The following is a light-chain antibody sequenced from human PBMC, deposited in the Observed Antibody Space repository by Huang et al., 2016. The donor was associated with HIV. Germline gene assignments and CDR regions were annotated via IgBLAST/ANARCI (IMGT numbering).Light chain of an antibody. CDR1: QSVSIF. CDR3: QQRSNWPRALT. V-gene: IGKV3-11*01. CDR2: DAS. Sequence: EIVLTQSPATLSLSPGEKATLSCRTSQSVSIFLAWYQQRPGQAPRLLIYDASNRALGVPDRSRGSGSGTDFTLTISGREPEDFAVYYCQQRSNWPRALTFGGGTRVEI. J-gene: IGKJ4*01.